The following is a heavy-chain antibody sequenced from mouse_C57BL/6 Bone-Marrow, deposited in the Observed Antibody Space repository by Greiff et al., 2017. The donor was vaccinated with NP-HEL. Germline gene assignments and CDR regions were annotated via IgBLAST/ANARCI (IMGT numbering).Heavy chain of an antibody. Sequence: VQLQQSGAELVKPGASVKLSCTASGFNIKDYYMHWVKQRPEQGLEWIGRIDPEDGETKYAPKFQGKATITADTSSNTAYLQLSSLTSEDTAVYYCAREGRSTMITNYYFDYWGQGTTLTVSS. D-gene: IGHD2-4*01. CDR3: AREGRSTMITNYYFDY. CDR1: GFNIKDYY. CDR2: IDPEDGET. V-gene: IGHV14-2*01. J-gene: IGHJ2*01.